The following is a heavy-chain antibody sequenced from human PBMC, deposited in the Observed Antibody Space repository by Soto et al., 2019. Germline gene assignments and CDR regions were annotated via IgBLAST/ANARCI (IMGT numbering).Heavy chain of an antibody. V-gene: IGHV3-23*01. CDR2: ISGSGGST. CDR3: AAPHTVPAQSHPYYFDY. D-gene: IGHD2-2*01. CDR1: GFTFSSYA. J-gene: IGHJ4*02. Sequence: PGGSLRLSCAASGFTFSSYAMSWVRQAPGKGLEWVSAISGSGGSTYYADSVKGRFTISRDNSKNTLYLQMNSLRAEDTAVYYWAAPHTVPAQSHPYYFDYWGQGTLVTVSS.